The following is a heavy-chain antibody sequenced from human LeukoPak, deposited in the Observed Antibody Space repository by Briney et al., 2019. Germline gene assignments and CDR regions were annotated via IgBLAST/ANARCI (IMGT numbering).Heavy chain of an antibody. Sequence: GGSLRLSCAASGFTFSSYWMHWVRQAPGKGLVWVSRFYSDGSSTSYADSVKGRFTISRDNAKNTLYLQMNSLRAEDTAVYYCARDYSYYDILTGYYSRPYYGMDVWGQGTTVTVSS. CDR3: ARDYSYYDILTGYYSRPYYGMDV. D-gene: IGHD3-9*01. J-gene: IGHJ6*02. CDR1: GFTFSSYW. CDR2: FYSDGSST. V-gene: IGHV3-74*01.